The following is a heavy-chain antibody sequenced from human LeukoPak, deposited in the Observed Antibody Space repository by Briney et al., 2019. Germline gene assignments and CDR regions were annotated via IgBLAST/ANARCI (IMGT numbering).Heavy chain of an antibody. CDR1: GYTFTGYY. D-gene: IGHD3-22*01. Sequence: ASVKVSCKASGYTFTGYYMHWVRQAPGQGLEWMGWINPNSGGTNYAQEFQGRVTMTRDTSISTAYMELSRLRSDDTAVYYCARGRRSYYYDSSGYFVLWGQGTMVTVSS. CDR3: ARGRRSYYYDSSGYFVL. J-gene: IGHJ3*01. V-gene: IGHV1-2*02. CDR2: INPNSGGT.